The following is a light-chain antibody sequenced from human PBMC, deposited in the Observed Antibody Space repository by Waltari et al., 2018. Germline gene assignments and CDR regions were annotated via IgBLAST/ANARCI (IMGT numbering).Light chain of an antibody. Sequence: EVVMTQSPATLSVSPGERATLSCRASQSVSSNLAWYQHKPGQAPRLLIYGASTRATVIPARFSGSGSGTEFTLTISSLQSEDFAAYYCQQYNNWPPWTFGPGTTVEIK. CDR1: QSVSSN. J-gene: IGKJ1*01. CDR3: QQYNNWPPWT. CDR2: GAS. V-gene: IGKV3-15*01.